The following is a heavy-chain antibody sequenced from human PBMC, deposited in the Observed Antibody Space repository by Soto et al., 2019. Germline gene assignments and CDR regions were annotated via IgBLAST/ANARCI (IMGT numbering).Heavy chain of an antibody. D-gene: IGHD3-22*01. V-gene: IGHV4-30-2*01. J-gene: IGHJ5*02. CDR3: ARINFDYYDSSGYSRGFDP. CDR2: IYHSGST. CDR1: GGSISSGGYS. Sequence: QLQLQESGSGLVKPSQTLSLTCAVSGGSISSGGYSWSWIRQPPGKGLEWIGYIYHSGSTYYNPSLKSRVTILLDRSKTQFSLKLSSVTAANTAVYYCARINFDYYDSSGYSRGFDPWGQGTLVTVSS.